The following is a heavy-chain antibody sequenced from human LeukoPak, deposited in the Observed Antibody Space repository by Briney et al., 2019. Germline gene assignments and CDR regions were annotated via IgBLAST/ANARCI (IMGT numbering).Heavy chain of an antibody. CDR3: ARGAIAAAGTEWFDP. D-gene: IGHD6-13*01. Sequence: SETLSLTCAVYGGSFSGYYWSWIRQPPGKGLEWIGEINHSGSTNYNPSLKSRVTISVDTSKNQFPLKLSSVTAADTAVYYCARGAIAAAGTEWFDPWGQGTLVTVSS. J-gene: IGHJ5*02. CDR1: GGSFSGYY. CDR2: INHSGST. V-gene: IGHV4-34*01.